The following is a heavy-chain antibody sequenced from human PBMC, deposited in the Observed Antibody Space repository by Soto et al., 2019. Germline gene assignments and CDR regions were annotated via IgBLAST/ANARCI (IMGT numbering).Heavy chain of an antibody. Sequence: QVQLVQSGAELRKPGSSVKVSCKASGGTFSDFTINWVRQAPGQRLEWMGGIIPFFDTPNYAERVLGRVTITADEAPTTSFMEVSSLSSEDTAAYYCARNVTLTGYSYGMDVWGQGTVVTVSS. CDR2: IIPFFDTP. CDR1: GGTFSDFT. V-gene: IGHV1-69*01. CDR3: ARNVTLTGYSYGMDV. J-gene: IGHJ6*02. D-gene: IGHD2-8*01.